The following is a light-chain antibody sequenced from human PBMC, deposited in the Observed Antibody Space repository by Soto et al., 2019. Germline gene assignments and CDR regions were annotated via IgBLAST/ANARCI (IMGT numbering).Light chain of an antibody. Sequence: EIVLTQSPGIVSLSPGDRATLSCRASQSFRSSYLAWYQQKFGQAPRLLIYGTYIRAAGIPDRFSGSGSGTDFTLTISRLEPEDFALYYCQQYGNSSSFGGGTKVEIK. CDR1: QSFRSSY. J-gene: IGKJ4*01. V-gene: IGKV3-20*01. CDR3: QQYGNSSS. CDR2: GTY.